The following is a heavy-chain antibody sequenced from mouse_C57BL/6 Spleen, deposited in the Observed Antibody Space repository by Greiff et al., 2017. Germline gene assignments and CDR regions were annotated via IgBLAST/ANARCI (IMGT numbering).Heavy chain of an antibody. CDR1: GYTFTDYY. D-gene: IGHD1-1*01. J-gene: IGHJ1*03. CDR3: ARNYGSSYGYFDV. V-gene: IGHV1-19*01. Sequence: VQLQQSGPVLVKPGASVKMSCKASGYTFTDYYMNWVKQSHGKSLEWIGVIKPYNGGTSYNQKFKGKATLTVDKSSSTAYMELNSLTSEDSAVYYCARNYGSSYGYFDVWGTGTTVTVSS. CDR2: IKPYNGGT.